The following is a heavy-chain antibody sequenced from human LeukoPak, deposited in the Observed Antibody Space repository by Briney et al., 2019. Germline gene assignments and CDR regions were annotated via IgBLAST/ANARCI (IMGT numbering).Heavy chain of an antibody. D-gene: IGHD6-19*01. V-gene: IGHV1-18*01. CDR1: GYTFTSYG. CDR2: ISAYNGNT. J-gene: IGHJ4*02. CDR3: ARGWSSMTQQWLFDY. Sequence: GASVTVSCKASGYTFTSYGISWVRQAPGQGLEWMGWISAYNGNTNYAQKLQGRVTMTTDTSTSTAYMELRSLRSDDTAVYYCARGWSSMTQQWLFDYWGQGTLVTVSS.